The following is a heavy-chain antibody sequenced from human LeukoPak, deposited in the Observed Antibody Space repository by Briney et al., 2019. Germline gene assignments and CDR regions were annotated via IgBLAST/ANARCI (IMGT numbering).Heavy chain of an antibody. D-gene: IGHD2-2*02. CDR3: AREGCSSTSCYRPHKYYYYGMDV. J-gene: IGHJ6*02. CDR1: GFTFSSYA. CDR2: ISYDGSNK. Sequence: GRSLRLSCAASGFTFSSYAMHWVRQAPGKGLEWVAVISYDGSNKYYADSVKGRFTISRDNSKNTLYPQMNSLRAEDTAVYYCAREGCSSTSCYRPHKYYYYGMDVWGQGTTVTVSS. V-gene: IGHV3-30-3*01.